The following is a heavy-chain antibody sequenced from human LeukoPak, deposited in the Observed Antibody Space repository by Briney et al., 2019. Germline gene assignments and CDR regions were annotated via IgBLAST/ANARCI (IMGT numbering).Heavy chain of an antibody. CDR2: IYYSGTT. CDR1: GGSISSYY. J-gene: IGHJ4*02. Sequence: SETLSLTCTVSGGSISSYYWNWIRQPPGKGLEWIGYIYYSGTTNYNPSLKSRVSMSVDTSKNQFSLKLSSVTAADTAVYYCSSLEVSSSWRYWGQGTLVTVSS. D-gene: IGHD6-13*01. CDR3: SSLEVSSSWRY. V-gene: IGHV4-59*01.